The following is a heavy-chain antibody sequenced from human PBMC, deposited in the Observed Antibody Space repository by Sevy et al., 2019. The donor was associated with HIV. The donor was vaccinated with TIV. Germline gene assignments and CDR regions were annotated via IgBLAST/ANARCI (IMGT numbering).Heavy chain of an antibody. V-gene: IGHV4-59*08. J-gene: IGHJ4*02. D-gene: IGHD1-26*01. Sequence: SETLSLTCTVSGGSITSLYWNWIRQPPGKGLEWIANIYYNGHINYNPSLESRVTLSLDTSTNQLSLRLSSVTAADTAMYYCAGENAWGRGYSWGQGTLVTVSS. CDR2: IYYNGHI. CDR3: AGENAWGRGYS. CDR1: GGSITSLY.